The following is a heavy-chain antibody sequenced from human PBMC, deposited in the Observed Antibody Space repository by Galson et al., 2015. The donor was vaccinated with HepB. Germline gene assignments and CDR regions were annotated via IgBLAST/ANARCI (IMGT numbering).Heavy chain of an antibody. CDR2: ITPIFGTA. V-gene: IGHV1-69*13. Sequence: SVKVSCKASGGTFSSYAISWVRQAPGQGLEWMGGITPIFGTANYAQKFQGRVTITADESTSTAYMELSSLRSEDTAVYYCARVGGEGLPPMAVHYYMDVWGKGTTVTVSS. CDR3: ARVGGEGLPPMAVHYYMDV. J-gene: IGHJ6*03. D-gene: IGHD3-3*01. CDR1: GGTFSSYA.